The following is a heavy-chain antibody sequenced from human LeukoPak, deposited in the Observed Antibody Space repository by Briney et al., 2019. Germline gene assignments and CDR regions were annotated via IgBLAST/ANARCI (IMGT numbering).Heavy chain of an antibody. V-gene: IGHV1-3*01. CDR3: ARDDFSTYAGLNYFDY. CDR1: GYTFTHYA. CDR2: TNVANDYT. D-gene: IGHD4-11*01. Sequence: ASVKVSCKASGYTFTHYAVHWVRQAPGQRLEWMGWTNVANDYTESSQKFQDRFIITSDPSATTVYMELSSPRSEDTAVYYCARDDFSTYAGLNYFDYWGQGSLVTVSS. J-gene: IGHJ4*02.